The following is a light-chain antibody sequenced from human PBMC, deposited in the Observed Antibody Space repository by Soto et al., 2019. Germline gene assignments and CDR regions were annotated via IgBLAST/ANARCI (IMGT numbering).Light chain of an antibody. CDR2: AAS. CDR1: QSISKY. CDR3: LQHSSYPPT. J-gene: IGKJ1*01. Sequence: DIHMTQSPSSLSSSFGDIVTLTLLATQSISKYLNWYQQKPGKAPRRLIFAASRLQSGVPSRFSGSGSGTEFTLTISSLQPEDFTTYFCLQHSSYPPTFGQGTKVDIK. V-gene: IGKV1-17*01.